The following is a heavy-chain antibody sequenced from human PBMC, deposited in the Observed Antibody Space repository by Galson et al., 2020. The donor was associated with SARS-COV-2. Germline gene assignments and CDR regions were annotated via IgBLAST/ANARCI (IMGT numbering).Heavy chain of an antibody. CDR2: IYPGDSDT. D-gene: IGHD1-1*01. V-gene: IGHV5-51*01. CDR1: GYSFNTYW. Sequence: GESLKISCKGSGYSFNTYWIGWVRQMPGKGLEYMGIIYPGDSDTRYRPSFQGQVTISVDKSINTAYLQWSSLKASDTAIYYCARRSVPTATGPLDAFDIWGQGTMVTVSS. CDR3: ARRSVPTATGPLDAFDI. J-gene: IGHJ3*02.